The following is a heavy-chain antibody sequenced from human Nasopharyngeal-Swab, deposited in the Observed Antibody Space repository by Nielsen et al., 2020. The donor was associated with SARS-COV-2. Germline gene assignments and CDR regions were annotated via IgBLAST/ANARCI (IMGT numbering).Heavy chain of an antibody. CDR2: IKSKIDGGTT. CDR1: GFTFNNAW. CDR3: TTTPTLGYINFDY. J-gene: IGHJ4*02. Sequence: GESLKISCAASGFTFNNAWMTWVRQAPGKGLEWVGRIKSKIDGGTTDYAAPVKGRFTISRDDSKNTLYLQMNSLKTEDTAVYYCTTTPTLGYINFDYWGQGTLVTVSS. V-gene: IGHV3-15*05. D-gene: IGHD2-15*01.